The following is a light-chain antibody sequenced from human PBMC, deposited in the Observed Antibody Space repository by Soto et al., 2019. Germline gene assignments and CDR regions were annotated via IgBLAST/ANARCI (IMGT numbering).Light chain of an antibody. V-gene: IGKV1-12*01. CDR1: QGITKW. Sequence: DIQMTQSPSSVSASVGDRVTITCRASQGITKWLAWYQQKPGKAPNLLIYAASSLQSGVPSRFGGSGSGTDFTLTISSLQPEDFATYYCQQANSFPLTFGQGTRLEIK. CDR3: QQANSFPLT. J-gene: IGKJ5*01. CDR2: AAS.